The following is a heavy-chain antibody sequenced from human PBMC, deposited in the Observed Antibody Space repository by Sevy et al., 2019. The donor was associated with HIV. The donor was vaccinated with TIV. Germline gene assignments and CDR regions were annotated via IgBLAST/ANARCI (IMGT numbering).Heavy chain of an antibody. CDR2: ISLSGGDT. Sequence: GGSLRLSCAASGFTFSTYAMTWVRQAPGKGLEWVSVISLSGGDTYYTDSVKGRFTISRDNSKNTLYLQMNSLRAEDTAVYCCAKDRVSGTYYTGDFDYWGQGTLVTVSS. CDR3: AKDRVSGTYYTGDFDY. CDR1: GFTFSTYA. V-gene: IGHV3-23*01. J-gene: IGHJ4*02. D-gene: IGHD3-10*01.